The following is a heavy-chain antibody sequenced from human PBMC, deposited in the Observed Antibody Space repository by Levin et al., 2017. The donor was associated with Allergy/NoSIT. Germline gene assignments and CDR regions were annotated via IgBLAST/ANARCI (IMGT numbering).Heavy chain of an antibody. J-gene: IGHJ4*02. V-gene: IGHV3-21*01. Sequence: PGGSLRLSCAASGFTFSTYTMNWVRQAPGKGLEWVSSISSRSNYIYYADSVKGRFTISRDNARNSLDLQMNSLRAEATALYYCARAPEIAIVRGVINPLDFWGQGTLITVSS. CDR3: ARAPEIAIVRGVINPLDF. CDR2: ISSRSNYI. CDR1: GFTFSTYT. D-gene: IGHD3-10*01.